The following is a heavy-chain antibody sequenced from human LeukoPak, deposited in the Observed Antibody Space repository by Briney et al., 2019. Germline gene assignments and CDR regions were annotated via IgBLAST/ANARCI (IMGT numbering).Heavy chain of an antibody. CDR2: IYRSGTA. Sequence: PSETLSLTCSVSGGSISPYNWSWIRRPAGKGLEWIGRIYRSGTADYNPSLESRVTISVDRSKNQLSLKLTSVTAADTAVYYCARYHDVGPWSTNYFDPWGQGTLVTVSS. CDR1: GGSISPYN. CDR3: ARYHDVGPWSTNYFDP. V-gene: IGHV4-4*07. J-gene: IGHJ5*02. D-gene: IGHD3-22*01.